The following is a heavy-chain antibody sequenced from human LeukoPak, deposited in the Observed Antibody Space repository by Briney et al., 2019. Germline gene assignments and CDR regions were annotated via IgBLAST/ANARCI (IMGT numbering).Heavy chain of an antibody. CDR2: ISSSSSTI. CDR3: ARDSRRVGATGGSDY. J-gene: IGHJ4*02. D-gene: IGHD1-26*01. V-gene: IGHV3-48*02. CDR1: GFTFSSYS. Sequence: AGGSLRLSCAASGFTFSSYSMNWVRQAPGKGLEWVSYISSSSSTIYYADSVKGRFTISRDNAKSSLYLQMNSLRDEDTAVYYCARDSRRVGATGGSDYWGQGTLVTVSS.